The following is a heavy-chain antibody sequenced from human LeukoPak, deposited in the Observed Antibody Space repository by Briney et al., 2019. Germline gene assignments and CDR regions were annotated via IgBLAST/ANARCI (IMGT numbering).Heavy chain of an antibody. D-gene: IGHD6-6*01. CDR3: ASGEIGIAALDY. Sequence: EASVKVSCKASGYTFTDNYLHWLRQAPGQGLEWMGWINPESGGTKFAHKFQGRVTMTRDTSISTAYMELSSLGSEDTAVYYCASGEIGIAALDYWGQGTLVTVSS. J-gene: IGHJ4*02. CDR2: INPESGGT. CDR1: GYTFTDNY. V-gene: IGHV1-2*07.